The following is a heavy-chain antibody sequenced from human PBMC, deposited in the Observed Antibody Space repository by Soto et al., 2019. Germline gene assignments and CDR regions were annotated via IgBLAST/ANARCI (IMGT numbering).Heavy chain of an antibody. CDR3: ALTHIQPGLFDS. CDR2: IYWNDET. J-gene: IGHJ4*02. V-gene: IGHV2-5*01. D-gene: IGHD5-18*01. CDR1: GFSLSTSGVG. Sequence: QITLRESGPTLVKPTQTLTLTCSFSGFSLSTSGVGVRWIRQPPGKALEWHALIYWNDETRYSPSLKNRLTITNNTSKNAVVFTMINMDTVDTATYCCALTHIQPGLFDSWGQGTLVTVST.